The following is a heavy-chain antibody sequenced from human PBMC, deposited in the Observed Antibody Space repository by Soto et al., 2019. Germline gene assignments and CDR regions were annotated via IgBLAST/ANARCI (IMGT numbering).Heavy chain of an antibody. Sequence: QVQLVQSGAEVKKPGSSVKVSCKASGGTFSSYAISWVQQAPGQGLEWMGGIIPIFGTANYAQKFQGRVTITADESTSTAYMELSSLRSEDTAVYYCARDSITDWYYGMDVWGQGTTVTVSS. V-gene: IGHV1-69*01. D-gene: IGHD3-3*01. J-gene: IGHJ6*02. CDR2: IIPIFGTA. CDR1: GGTFSSYA. CDR3: ARDSITDWYYGMDV.